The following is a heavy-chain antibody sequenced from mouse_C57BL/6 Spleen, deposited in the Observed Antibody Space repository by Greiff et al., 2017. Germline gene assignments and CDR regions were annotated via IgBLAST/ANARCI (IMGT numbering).Heavy chain of an antibody. CDR2: ISSGGSYT. D-gene: IGHD2-4*01. V-gene: IGHV5-6*01. CDR3: ARHEGLPYYVDY. Sequence: EVQRVESGGDLVKPGGSLKLSCAASGFTFSSYGMSWVRQTPDKRLEWVATISSGGSYTYYPDSVKGRFTLSRDNAKNTLYRLMSSLKAEDTAMYYCARHEGLPYYVDYWGQGTTLTVSS. J-gene: IGHJ2*01. CDR1: GFTFSSYG.